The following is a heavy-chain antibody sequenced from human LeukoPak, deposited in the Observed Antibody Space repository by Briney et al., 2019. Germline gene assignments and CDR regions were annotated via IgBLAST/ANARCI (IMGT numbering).Heavy chain of an antibody. Sequence: WASVKVSCKASGYTFTGYYMHWVRQAPGQGLEWMGWINPNSGGTNYAQKFQGRVTMTRDTSISTAYMELSRLRSDDTAVYYCARDNIAVAEGYYWGQGTLVTVSS. D-gene: IGHD6-19*01. J-gene: IGHJ4*02. CDR3: ARDNIAVAEGYY. CDR1: GYTFTGYY. V-gene: IGHV1-2*02. CDR2: INPNSGGT.